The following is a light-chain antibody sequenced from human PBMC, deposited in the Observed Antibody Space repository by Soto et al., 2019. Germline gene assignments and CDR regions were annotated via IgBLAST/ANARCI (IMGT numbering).Light chain of an antibody. J-gene: IGKJ1*01. CDR1: QSIARY. CDR3: QQSYSTHRT. V-gene: IGKV1-39*01. Sequence: DIQMTQSPSSLSASVGDRVAITCRASQSIARYLNWYQQKPGKAPKLLIYAVSSLHSGVPSRFSGSGSGTDFTLTISSLQPEDFATYSCQQSYSTHRTCGTGTKVDIK. CDR2: AVS.